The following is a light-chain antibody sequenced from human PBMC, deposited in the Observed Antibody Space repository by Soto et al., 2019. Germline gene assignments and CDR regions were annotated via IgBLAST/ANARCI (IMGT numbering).Light chain of an antibody. CDR3: QQTTSFPLT. CDR1: QDISSW. V-gene: IGKV1D-12*01. J-gene: IGKJ4*01. CDR2: AAF. Sequence: DLQMTQSPSSVFASVGDRITITCRARQDISSWLAWYQQKPGKAPKVLIYAAFSLQSGVPSRFSGSGSGTDFTLSISSLQPEHFATYSCQQTTSFPLTFGGSTQVEI.